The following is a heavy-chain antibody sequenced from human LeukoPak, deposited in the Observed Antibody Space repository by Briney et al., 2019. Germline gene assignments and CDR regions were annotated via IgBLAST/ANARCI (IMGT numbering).Heavy chain of an antibody. D-gene: IGHD3-9*01. J-gene: IGHJ1*01. CDR3: ASSQSYYDILTGYYLEYFQH. V-gene: IGHV4-59*08. Sequence: PSETLSLTCTVSGGSISSYYWSWIRQPPGKGLEWIGYIYYSGSTNYTPSLKSRVTISVDTSKNQFSLKLSSVTAADTAVYYCASSQSYYDILTGYYLEYFQHWGQGTLVTVSS. CDR1: GGSISSYY. CDR2: IYYSGST.